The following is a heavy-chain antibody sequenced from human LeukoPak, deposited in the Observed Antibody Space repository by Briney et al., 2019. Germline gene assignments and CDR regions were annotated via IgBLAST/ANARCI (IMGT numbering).Heavy chain of an antibody. CDR1: GFTFRSYA. Sequence: PGGSLRLSCVASGFTFRSYAMHWVRQAPGKGLEWVAFIRYDGSNKEYAVSVKGRFTVSIDNSKNTMYVQMNGLRPEDTAIYYCVYDEGATSPDYWGQGTLVTVSS. CDR3: VYDEGATSPDY. V-gene: IGHV3-30*02. CDR2: IRYDGSNK. D-gene: IGHD1-1*01. J-gene: IGHJ4*02.